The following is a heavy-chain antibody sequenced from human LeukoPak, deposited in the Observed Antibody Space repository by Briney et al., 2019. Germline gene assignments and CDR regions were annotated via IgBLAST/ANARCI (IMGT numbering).Heavy chain of an antibody. Sequence: GGSLRLSCAASGFTFSDYYMSWIRQAPGKGLEWVVVISYDGKNKYYVDSVKGRFTISRDNSKNTVYLQVNSLRAEDTAVYYCAKDRDSIGSVYYFDYWGQGARVTVSS. CDR3: AKDRDSIGSVYYFDY. CDR2: ISYDGKNK. J-gene: IGHJ4*02. CDR1: GFTFSDYY. D-gene: IGHD1-26*01. V-gene: IGHV3-30*18.